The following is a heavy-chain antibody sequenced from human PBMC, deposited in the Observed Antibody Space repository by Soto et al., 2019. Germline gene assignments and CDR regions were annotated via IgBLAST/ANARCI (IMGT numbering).Heavy chain of an antibody. V-gene: IGHV3-30-3*01. Sequence: VQLVESGGGVVQPGRSLRLSCAASGFTFSSYAMHWVRQAPGKGLEGVAVISYDGSNKYYADSVKGRFTISRDNSKNTLYLQMNSLRAEDTAVYYCARDLHSSSWHYYYYYGMDVWGQGTTVTVSS. CDR1: GFTFSSYA. CDR3: ARDLHSSSWHYYYYYGMDV. J-gene: IGHJ6*02. D-gene: IGHD6-13*01. CDR2: ISYDGSNK.